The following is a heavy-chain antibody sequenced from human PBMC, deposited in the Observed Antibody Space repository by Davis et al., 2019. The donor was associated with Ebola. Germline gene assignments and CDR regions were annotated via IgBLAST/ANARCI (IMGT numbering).Heavy chain of an antibody. Sequence: ASVKVSCKASGYTFTSYYMHWVRQAPGQGLEWMGIINPSGGSTSYAQKFQGRVTMTRDTSISTAYMELSRLRSDDTAVYYCGRGGGIGYYGMDVWGQGTTVTVSS. CDR2: INPSGGST. CDR3: GRGGGIGYYGMDV. CDR1: GYTFTSYY. J-gene: IGHJ6*02. V-gene: IGHV1-46*01. D-gene: IGHD2-15*01.